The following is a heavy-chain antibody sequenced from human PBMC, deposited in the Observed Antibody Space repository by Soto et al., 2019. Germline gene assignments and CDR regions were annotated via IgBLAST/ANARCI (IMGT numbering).Heavy chain of an antibody. CDR2: IWYDGSNK. J-gene: IGHJ6*03. D-gene: IGHD3-10*01. Sequence: GGSLRLSCAASGFTFSSYGMHWVSQAPGKGLEWVAVIWYDGSNKYYADSVKGRFTNSRENSKNMLYLQMNSLRAEDTAVYYCARDRAGRGADYDYYLDVWGKGTTVTVSS. V-gene: IGHV3-33*01. CDR1: GFTFSSYG. CDR3: ARDRAGRGADYDYYLDV.